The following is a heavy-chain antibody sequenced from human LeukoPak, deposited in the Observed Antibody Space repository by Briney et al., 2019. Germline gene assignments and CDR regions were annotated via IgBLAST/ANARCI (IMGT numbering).Heavy chain of an antibody. Sequence: PGRSLRLSCAASGFTFSSYAMHWVRQAPGKGLEWVSVVARDGGAKFYADSVKGRFTLSRDNSKNMFFLQMNFLTVEDTAIYYCAREATWGQWYFDHWGQGTPVIVSS. CDR2: VARDGGAK. CDR3: AREATWGQWYFDH. D-gene: IGHD6-19*01. CDR1: GFTFSSYA. V-gene: IGHV3-30*14. J-gene: IGHJ4*02.